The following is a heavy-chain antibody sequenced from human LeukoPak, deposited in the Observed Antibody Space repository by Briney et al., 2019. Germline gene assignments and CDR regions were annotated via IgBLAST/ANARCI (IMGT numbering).Heavy chain of an antibody. V-gene: IGHV4-38-2*02. D-gene: IGHD6-6*01. CDR1: GYPISRGYY. CDR2: VYHSGST. J-gene: IGHJ4*02. CDR3: ARDWYSSSSAGQIFDY. Sequence: SETLSLTCTVSGYPISRGYYWGWIRQPPGKGLEWIGSVYHSGSTYQNPSLKSRVTISLDTSKNQFSLKLSSVTAADTAVYYCARDWYSSSSAGQIFDYWGQGTLATVSS.